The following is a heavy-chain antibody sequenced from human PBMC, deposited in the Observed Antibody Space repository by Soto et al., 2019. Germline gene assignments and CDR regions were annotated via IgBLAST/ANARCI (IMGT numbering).Heavy chain of an antibody. Sequence: TSETLSLTCTVSGGSIRDYYWSWIRQPPGKGLEWIGYVFDSGNTNYNPSLKSRVTISVDTSKNQCALELTSVTATDTAVYYCARGVPPDYWGQGTLVTVSS. CDR1: GGSIRDYY. V-gene: IGHV4-59*01. CDR2: VFDSGNT. CDR3: ARGVPPDY. J-gene: IGHJ4*02.